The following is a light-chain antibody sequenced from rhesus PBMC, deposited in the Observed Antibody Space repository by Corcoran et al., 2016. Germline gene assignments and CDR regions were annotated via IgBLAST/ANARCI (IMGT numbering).Light chain of an antibody. CDR3: LQYSSSPYS. V-gene: IGKV1-22*01. CDR1: QSISSW. Sequence: DIQMTQSPSSLSASVGDTVTITCRASQSISSWLDWYQQKPGKAPKLLIYKASSLQSGVPSRFSGSGSGTYFTLTFSSLQPEDFATYSCLQYSSSPYSFGRGTKVEIK. CDR2: KAS. J-gene: IGKJ2*01.